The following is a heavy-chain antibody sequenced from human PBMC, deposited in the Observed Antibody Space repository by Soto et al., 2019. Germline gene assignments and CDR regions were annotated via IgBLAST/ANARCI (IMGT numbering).Heavy chain of an antibody. D-gene: IGHD2-21*02. CDR3: ALKVVTYYDN. CDR2: INPAGGTT. V-gene: IGHV1-46*01. CDR1: GYSFTSTY. Sequence: QVQLVQSGAEVKKPGASVRISCRASGYSFTSTYVHWVRQAPGQGPEWMGIINPAGGTTYYAQKLQCRLAITSDTSTDTVFMDLNDLTSEDTAVYFCALKVVTYYDNWGQGTLLTVYS. J-gene: IGHJ4*02.